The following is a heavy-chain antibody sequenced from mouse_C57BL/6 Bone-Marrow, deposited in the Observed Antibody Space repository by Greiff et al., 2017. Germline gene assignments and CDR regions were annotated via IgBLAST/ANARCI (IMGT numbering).Heavy chain of an antibody. CDR1: RYTSSRYW. V-gene: IGHV1-55*01. D-gene: IGHD6-2*01. CDR3: ARSLRAAY. Sequence: HVQLHQSGALLVKPGASVKMSCTASRYTSSRYWITWVKQRPGHGLVWVGDIYPRSGSTHYNEKFKSKATQTVDTTTSAAHMQLSSLTSEYAAVYYCARSLRAAYWGQGTRVTVSA. J-gene: IGHJ3*01. CDR2: IYPRSGST.